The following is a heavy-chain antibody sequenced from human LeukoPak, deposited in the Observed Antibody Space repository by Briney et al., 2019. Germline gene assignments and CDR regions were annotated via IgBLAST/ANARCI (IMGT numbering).Heavy chain of an antibody. Sequence: GASVKLSCTASGYTFTCYYMHWVRQAPGQGLEWMGWINPNSGGTNYAQKFQGRVTMTRDTSISTAYMELSRLRTDRTAVYYCARDSSRAYGNWGQGTLVTVSS. D-gene: IGHD4-17*01. V-gene: IGHV1-2*02. CDR2: INPNSGGT. J-gene: IGHJ4*02. CDR3: ARDSSRAYGN. CDR1: GYTFTCYY.